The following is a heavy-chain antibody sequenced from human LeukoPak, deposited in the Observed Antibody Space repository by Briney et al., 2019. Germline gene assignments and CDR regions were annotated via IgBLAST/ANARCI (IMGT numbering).Heavy chain of an antibody. J-gene: IGHJ2*01. Sequence: PSETLSLTCAVSGGSISSGGYSWSWIRQPPGKGLEWIGYISHSGSTYYNPSLKSRVTISVDRTKNQFSLKLTSVTAADTAVYYCARYSSTWPYWYFDLWGRGALVTVSS. CDR3: ARYSSTWPYWYFDL. V-gene: IGHV4-30-2*01. D-gene: IGHD6-13*01. CDR1: GGSISSGGYS. CDR2: ISHSGST.